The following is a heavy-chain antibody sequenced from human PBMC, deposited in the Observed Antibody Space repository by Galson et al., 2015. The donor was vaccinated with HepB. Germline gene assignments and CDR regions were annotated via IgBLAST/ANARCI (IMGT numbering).Heavy chain of an antibody. CDR3: AKDLWSGFDAFDI. Sequence: SLRLSCAASGFTFSSYAMSWVRQAPGKGLEWVSAISGSGGSTYYADSVKGRFTISRDISKNTLYLQMNSLRAEDTAVYYCAKDLWSGFDAFDIWGQGTMVTVSS. CDR1: GFTFSSYA. CDR2: ISGSGGST. V-gene: IGHV3-23*01. D-gene: IGHD3-10*01. J-gene: IGHJ3*02.